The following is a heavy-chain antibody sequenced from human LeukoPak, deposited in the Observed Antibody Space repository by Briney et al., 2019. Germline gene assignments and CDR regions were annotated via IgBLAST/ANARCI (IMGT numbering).Heavy chain of an antibody. CDR3: AREAGGFDP. CDR1: GFTFSTYG. CDR2: IWYDGSNK. Sequence: GGSLRLSCAASGFTFSTYGMHWVRQAPGKGPEWVAVIWYDGSNKYYADSVKGRFTISRDNSKNTLYLQMNSLRAEDTAVYYCAREAGGFDPWGQGTLVTVSS. D-gene: IGHD6-13*01. V-gene: IGHV3-33*01. J-gene: IGHJ5*02.